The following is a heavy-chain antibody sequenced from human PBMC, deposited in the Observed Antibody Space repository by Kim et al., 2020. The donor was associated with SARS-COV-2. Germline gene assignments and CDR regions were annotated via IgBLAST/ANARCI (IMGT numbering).Heavy chain of an antibody. V-gene: IGHV3-48*02. D-gene: IGHD6-6*01. J-gene: IGHJ5*02. Sequence: YADAVKGRFTISRDNAKNSLYLQMNSLRDEDTAVYYCARGWQLGPNWFDPWGQGTLVTVSS. CDR3: ARGWQLGPNWFDP.